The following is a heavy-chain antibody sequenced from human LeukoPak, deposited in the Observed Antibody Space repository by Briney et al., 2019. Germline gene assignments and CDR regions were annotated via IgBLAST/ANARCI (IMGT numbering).Heavy chain of an antibody. CDR3: ARGGYDFVYYYYGMDV. J-gene: IGHJ6*02. CDR2: INPNSGGT. Sequence: ASVKVSCKASGYTFTGYYMHWVRQAPGQGLEWMGRINPNSGGTNYAQRFQGRVTMTRDTSISTAYMELSRLRSDDTAVYYCARGGYDFVYYYYGMDVWGQGTTVTVSS. D-gene: IGHD3-3*01. CDR1: GYTFTGYY. V-gene: IGHV1-2*06.